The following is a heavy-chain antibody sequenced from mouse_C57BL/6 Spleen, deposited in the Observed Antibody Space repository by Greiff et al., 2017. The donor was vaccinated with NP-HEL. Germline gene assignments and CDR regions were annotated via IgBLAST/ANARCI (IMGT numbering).Heavy chain of an antibody. Sequence: QVQLQQSGPGLVAPSQSLSITCTVSGFSLTSYAISWVRQPPGKGLEWLGVIWTGGGTNYNSALKSRLSISKDNSKSQVFLKMNSLQTDDTARYYCAAYSNYENWYFDVWGTGTTVTVSS. CDR2: IWTGGGT. CDR1: GFSLTSYA. J-gene: IGHJ1*03. V-gene: IGHV2-9-1*01. CDR3: AAYSNYENWYFDV. D-gene: IGHD2-5*01.